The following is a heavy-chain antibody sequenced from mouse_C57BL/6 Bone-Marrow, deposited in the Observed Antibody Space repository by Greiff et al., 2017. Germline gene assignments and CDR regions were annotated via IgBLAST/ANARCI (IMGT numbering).Heavy chain of an antibody. V-gene: IGHV1-62-2*01. D-gene: IGHD2-4*01. J-gene: IGHJ4*01. CDR3: ARHEALIYYDYDQDIVTTIDY. Sequence: QVQLQESGAELVKPGASVKLSCKASGYTFTEYTIHWVKQRSGQGLEWIGWFYPGSGSIKYNEKFKDKATFTAAKSSSPVYMELSSLTSEESAVYFCARHEALIYYDYDQDIVTTIDYLGQGTSVTVSS. CDR2: FYPGSGSI. CDR1: GYTFTEYT.